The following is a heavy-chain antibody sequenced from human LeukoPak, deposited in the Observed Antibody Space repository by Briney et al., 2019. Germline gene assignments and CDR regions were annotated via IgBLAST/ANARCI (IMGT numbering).Heavy chain of an antibody. Sequence: SVKVSCKASGGTFSSYAISWVRQAPGQGLEWMGGIIPIFGTANYAQKFQGRVTITADESTNTAYMELSSLRSEDTAVYYCARSPGRGVRGVIPLYFDYWGQGTLVTVSS. D-gene: IGHD3-10*01. CDR2: IIPIFGTA. J-gene: IGHJ4*02. CDR1: GGTFSSYA. V-gene: IGHV1-69*13. CDR3: ARSPGRGVRGVIPLYFDY.